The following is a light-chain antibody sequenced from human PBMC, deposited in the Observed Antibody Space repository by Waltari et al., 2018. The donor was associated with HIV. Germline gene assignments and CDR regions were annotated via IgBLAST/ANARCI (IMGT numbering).Light chain of an antibody. J-gene: IGLJ3*02. V-gene: IGLV7-43*01. CDR1: TGAVTSDYY. Sequence: QTVVTQEPSLTVSPGGTVTPTCASSTGAVTSDYYPNWFQQKPGQAPRALIYSTSYKHSWTPARFSGSLFGGKAALTLSLVQPEDEADYYCLLYHGATEVFGGGTKLTVL. CDR3: LLYHGATEV. CDR2: STS.